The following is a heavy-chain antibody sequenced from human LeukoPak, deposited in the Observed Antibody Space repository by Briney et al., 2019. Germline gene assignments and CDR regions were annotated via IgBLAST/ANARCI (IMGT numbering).Heavy chain of an antibody. J-gene: IGHJ3*02. V-gene: IGHV3-21*01. CDR3: ARDFRIGDAFDI. CDR2: ISSSSSYI. D-gene: IGHD2-15*01. Sequence: PGGSLRLSCAASGFTFSSYSMNWVRPAPGKGLERVSSISSSSSYIYYADSVKGRFTISRDNAKNSLYLQMNSLRAEDTAVYYCARDFRIGDAFDIWGQGTMVTVSS. CDR1: GFTFSSYS.